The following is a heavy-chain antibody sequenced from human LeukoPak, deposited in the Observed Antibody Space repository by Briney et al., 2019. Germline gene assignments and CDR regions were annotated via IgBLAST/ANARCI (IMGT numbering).Heavy chain of an antibody. V-gene: IGHV3-15*01. CDR1: GFTLSKAW. CDR3: TTGRTY. CDR2: IKSKPDGGTT. J-gene: IGHJ4*02. Sequence: GESLRLSCVASGFTLSKAWGNGGRDAPGEGIEWPGLIKSKPDGGTTDSAPPVIGRFNISTDDSKNTMYLQMNSLKTEDTAVYYCTTGRTYWGQGTLVTVSS.